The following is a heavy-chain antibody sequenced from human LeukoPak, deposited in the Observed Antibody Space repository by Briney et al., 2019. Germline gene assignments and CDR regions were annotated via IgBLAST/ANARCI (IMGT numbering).Heavy chain of an antibody. D-gene: IGHD5-12*01. CDR3: ARAGYGYSGYDWAFDY. V-gene: IGHV4-34*01. Sequence: SETLSLTCAVYGGSFSGYYWSWIRQPPGKGLEWIGEINHSGSTNYNPSLKSRATISVDTSKNQFSLKLSSVTAADTAVYYCARAGYGYSGYDWAFDYWGQGTLVTVSS. CDR1: GGSFSGYY. J-gene: IGHJ4*02. CDR2: INHSGST.